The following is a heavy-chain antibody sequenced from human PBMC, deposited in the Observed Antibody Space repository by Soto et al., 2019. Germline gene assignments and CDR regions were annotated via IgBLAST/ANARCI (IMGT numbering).Heavy chain of an antibody. CDR1: GGSFSGYY. Sequence: QVQLQQWGAGLLKPSETLSLTCAVYGGSFSGYYWSWIRQPPGKGLEWIGEINHSGSTNYNPSRRSRVTISVDTSKNQFSLKLRSVTAADTAVYYCARGRTHIAVAANFDYWGQGTLVTVSS. V-gene: IGHV4-34*01. D-gene: IGHD6-19*01. CDR3: ARGRTHIAVAANFDY. J-gene: IGHJ4*02. CDR2: INHSGST.